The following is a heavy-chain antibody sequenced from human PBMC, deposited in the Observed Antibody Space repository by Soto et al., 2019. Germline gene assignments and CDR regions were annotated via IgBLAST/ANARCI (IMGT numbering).Heavy chain of an antibody. Sequence: ASVKVSCKASGITFTSLQWVRQARGRRLEWIGWIVVGSGNTNYAHNFQERVTITRDTSTTTAYMELSSLRYEDTAVYYCAANPVGRFDPWGQGTLVTVSS. V-gene: IGHV1-58*01. CDR1: GITFTS. CDR2: IVVGSGNT. J-gene: IGHJ5*02. CDR3: AANPVGRFDP.